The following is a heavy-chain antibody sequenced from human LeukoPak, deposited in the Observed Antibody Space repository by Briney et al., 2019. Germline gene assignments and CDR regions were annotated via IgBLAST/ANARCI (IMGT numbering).Heavy chain of an antibody. D-gene: IGHD1-7*01. J-gene: IGHJ5*02. CDR1: GYTFTSYG. CDR3: ARAGLTGPTPFDP. V-gene: IGHV1-18*01. CDR2: ISAYNGNT. Sequence: ASVKVSCKASGYTFTSYGISWVRQAPGQGLEWMGWISAYNGNTNYAQKLQGRVTMTTVTSTSTAYLELRSLISDDTAVYYCARAGLTGPTPFDPWGQGTLVTVSS.